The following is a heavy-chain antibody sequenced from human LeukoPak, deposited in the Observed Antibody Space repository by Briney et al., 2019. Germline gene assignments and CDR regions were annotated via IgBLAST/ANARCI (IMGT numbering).Heavy chain of an antibody. J-gene: IGHJ6*03. Sequence: SETLSLTCTVSGGSISSSSYYWGWIRQPPGKGREWIGSIYYSGSTYYNPSLKSRVTISVDTSKNQFSLKLSSVTAADTAVYYCASTVTTYYYYYMDVWGKGTTVTISS. CDR2: IYYSGST. V-gene: IGHV4-39*07. CDR3: ASTVTTYYYYYMDV. D-gene: IGHD4-17*01. CDR1: GGSISSSSYY.